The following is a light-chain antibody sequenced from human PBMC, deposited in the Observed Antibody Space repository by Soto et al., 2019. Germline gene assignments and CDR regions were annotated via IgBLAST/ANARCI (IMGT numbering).Light chain of an antibody. CDR3: QQRSNWPLSYT. V-gene: IGKV3-11*01. J-gene: IGKJ2*01. CDR1: QSVSSY. CDR2: DAS. Sequence: EIVLTQSPATLSLSPGERATLSCRASQSVSSYLAWYQQKPGQAPRLLIYDASNRATGIPARFSGSGSGTDFTLTISSLEPEYFAVYYCQQRSNWPLSYTFGQGTKLEIK.